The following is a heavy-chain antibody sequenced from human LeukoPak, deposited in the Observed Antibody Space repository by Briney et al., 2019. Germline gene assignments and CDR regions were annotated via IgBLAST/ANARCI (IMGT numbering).Heavy chain of an antibody. CDR1: GFTFSSYG. Sequence: GRSLRLSCAASGFTFSSYGMHWVRQAPGKGLEWVAVIWYDGSNKYYADSVKGRFTISRDNSKNTLYLQMNSLRAEDTAVYYCARDPREAVAYYFDYWGQGTLVTVSS. J-gene: IGHJ4*02. CDR2: IWYDGSNK. V-gene: IGHV3-33*01. D-gene: IGHD6-19*01. CDR3: ARDPREAVAYYFDY.